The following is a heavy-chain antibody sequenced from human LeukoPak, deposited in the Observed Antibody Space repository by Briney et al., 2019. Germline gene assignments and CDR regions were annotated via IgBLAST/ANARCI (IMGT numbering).Heavy chain of an antibody. D-gene: IGHD6-19*01. CDR3: ATEIGPAAMAAPH. Sequence: PGGSLRLSCAASGFTFSSYEMNWVRQAPGKGLEWVSYISSSGSTIYYADSVKGRFTISRDNAKNSLYLQMNSLRAEDTAVYYCATEIGPAAMAAPHWGQGTLVTVSS. V-gene: IGHV3-48*03. J-gene: IGHJ4*02. CDR2: ISSSGSTI. CDR1: GFTFSSYE.